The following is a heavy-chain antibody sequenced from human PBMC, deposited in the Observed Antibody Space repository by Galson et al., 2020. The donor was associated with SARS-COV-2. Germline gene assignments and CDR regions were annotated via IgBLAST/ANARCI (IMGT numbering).Heavy chain of an antibody. J-gene: IGHJ5*02. CDR2: ITGTSSDT. CDR1: GFTFSNYA. D-gene: IGHD4-17*01. CDR3: ARDPNGDYIGAFWFDP. Sequence: GGSLRLSCAASGFTFSNYAMMCVRQAPGKGLELVSAITGTSSDTIYADSVKGRFTISRDNSQNTLYLVMNSLRVDDTAVYYCARDPNGDYIGAFWFDPWGQGTLVTVSS. V-gene: IGHV3-23*01.